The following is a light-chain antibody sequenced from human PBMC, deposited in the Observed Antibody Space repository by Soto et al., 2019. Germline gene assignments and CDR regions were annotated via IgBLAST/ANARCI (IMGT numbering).Light chain of an antibody. Sequence: EIVLTQSPGSLSLSLGERATLSCRASQSVDSAFFAWYQQKPGQPPRLLMYGASRRATGIPDRFSGSGSGTDFTLTISRLEPEDFAVHYCQQYASSLTFGQGTKVEI. CDR3: QQYASSLT. CDR1: QSVDSAF. V-gene: IGKV3-20*01. CDR2: GAS. J-gene: IGKJ1*01.